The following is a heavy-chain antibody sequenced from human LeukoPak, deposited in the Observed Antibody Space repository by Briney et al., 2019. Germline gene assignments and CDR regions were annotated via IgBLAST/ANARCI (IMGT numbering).Heavy chain of an antibody. D-gene: IGHD3-9*01. Sequence: GVYLRLSCAASGFTFSSYAMSWVRQAPGKGLEWVAAISGSGGSTYYADSVKGRFTISRDNSKNTLYLQMNSLRAEDTAVYYCAKHTDFDWFYRGWYFDYWGQGTLVTVSS. CDR1: GFTFSSYA. V-gene: IGHV3-23*01. J-gene: IGHJ4*02. CDR2: ISGSGGST. CDR3: AKHTDFDWFYRGWYFDY.